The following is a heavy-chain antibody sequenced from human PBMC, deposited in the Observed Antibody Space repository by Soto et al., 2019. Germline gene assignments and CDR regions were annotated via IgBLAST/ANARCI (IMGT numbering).Heavy chain of an antibody. J-gene: IGHJ4*02. CDR2: ISGSGGST. V-gene: IGHV3-23*01. CDR1: GFTFSSEA. CDR3: AKRQEYFDY. Sequence: LGLSSASSGFTFSSEAMTWVRKAPGKGLEWVSAISGSGGSTYYADSAKGRSTISRDNSKNTLYLQMNSLRAEDTAVYYCAKRQEYFDYWGQGTLVTVS.